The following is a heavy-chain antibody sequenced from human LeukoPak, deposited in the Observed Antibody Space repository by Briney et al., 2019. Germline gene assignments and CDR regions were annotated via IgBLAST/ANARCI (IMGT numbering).Heavy chain of an antibody. CDR1: GGTFSSYA. D-gene: IGHD3-10*01. CDR2: IIPIFGTA. J-gene: IGHJ6*04. CDR3: ASYGSGSFHRATNGMDV. V-gene: IGHV1-69*06. Sequence: SVKVSCKASGGTFSSYAISWVRQAPGQGLEWMGGIIPIFGTANYAQKFQGRVTITADKSTSTAYMELRSLRSDDTAVYYCASYGSGSFHRATNGMDVWGKGTTVTVSS.